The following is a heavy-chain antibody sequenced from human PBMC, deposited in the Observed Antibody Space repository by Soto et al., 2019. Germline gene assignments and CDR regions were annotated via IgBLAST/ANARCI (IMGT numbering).Heavy chain of an antibody. CDR1: GGSISSSNW. Sequence: QVQLQESGPGLVKPSGTLSLTCAVSGGSISSSNWWSWVRQPPGKGLEWIGEIYHSGSTNYNPSLKSGTALAGDKSKNQFPLKLRSVTAADTAVYYCAGARYGGMDVWGQGTTVTVSS. J-gene: IGHJ6*02. V-gene: IGHV4-4*02. D-gene: IGHD4-17*01. CDR2: IYHSGST. CDR3: AGARYGGMDV.